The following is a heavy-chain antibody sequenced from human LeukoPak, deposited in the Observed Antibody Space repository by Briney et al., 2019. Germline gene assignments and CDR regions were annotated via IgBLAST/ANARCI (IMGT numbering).Heavy chain of an antibody. CDR2: ISGSGANT. Sequence: GGSLRLSCAASGITFINYAMSWVRQAPGKGLEWVSTISGSGANTYYAESVKGRFTISRDNAKNTLYLQVNSLRAEDTAVYYCAIPPDFYDSSGYLTPNLWGQGTLVTVSS. CDR1: GITFINYA. J-gene: IGHJ5*02. D-gene: IGHD3-22*01. V-gene: IGHV3-23*01. CDR3: AIPPDFYDSSGYLTPNL.